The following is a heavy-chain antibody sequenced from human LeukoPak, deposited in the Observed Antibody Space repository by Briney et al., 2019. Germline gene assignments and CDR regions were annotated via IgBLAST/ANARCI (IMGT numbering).Heavy chain of an antibody. D-gene: IGHD5-12*01. Sequence: SETLSLTCTVSGGSISSYYWSWIRQPPGKGLEWIGYIYYSGSTNYNPSLKSRVTISVDTSKNQFSLKLSSVTAADTAVYYCARQSYSPSWYFDLWGRGTLVTVSS. CDR2: IYYSGST. CDR3: ARQSYSPSWYFDL. CDR1: GGSISSYY. V-gene: IGHV4-59*08. J-gene: IGHJ2*01.